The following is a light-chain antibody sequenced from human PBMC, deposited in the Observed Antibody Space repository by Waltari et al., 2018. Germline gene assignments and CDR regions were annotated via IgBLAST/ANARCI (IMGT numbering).Light chain of an antibody. CDR2: AAS. CDR3: QQYDTAPVT. J-gene: IGKJ3*01. V-gene: IGKV1D-16*01. CDR1: QTIDNS. Sequence: DIQMTQSPSSLSLSVGDKVPITCQASQTIDNSLAWYQQKPGKAPKSLIYAASSLEDGVPSRFSGAGYGTEFTLTITSLHPEDCATYYCQQYDTAPVTFGPGTRL.